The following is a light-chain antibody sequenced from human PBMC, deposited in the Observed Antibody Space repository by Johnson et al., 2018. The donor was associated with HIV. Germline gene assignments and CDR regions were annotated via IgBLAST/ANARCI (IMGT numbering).Light chain of an antibody. CDR2: DNN. Sequence: QSVLTQPPSVSAAPGQKVTISCSGNTCDIGNNYVSCHQQLPGTAPKLLIYDNNKRPSGIPDRISGSKSGTSATLGITGLQTGDEAYYYCATWDSRLSAGHVFGTWTKVTVL. V-gene: IGLV1-51*01. CDR3: ATWDSRLSAGHV. J-gene: IGLJ1*01. CDR1: TCDIGNNY.